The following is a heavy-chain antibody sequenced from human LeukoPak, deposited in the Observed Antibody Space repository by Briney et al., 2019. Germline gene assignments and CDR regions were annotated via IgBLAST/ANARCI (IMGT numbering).Heavy chain of an antibody. CDR3: ARVAQYSSAWYSFDY. Sequence: TGGSLRLSCAASGFTFSSYGMHWVRQAPGKGLEWVAVIWYDGNKNYYADSVKGRFTISRDNSKNTLYLQMNSLRAEDTAVYYCARVAQYSSAWYSFDYWGQGTLVTVSS. CDR1: GFTFSSYG. J-gene: IGHJ4*02. CDR2: IWYDGNKN. V-gene: IGHV3-33*01. D-gene: IGHD6-19*01.